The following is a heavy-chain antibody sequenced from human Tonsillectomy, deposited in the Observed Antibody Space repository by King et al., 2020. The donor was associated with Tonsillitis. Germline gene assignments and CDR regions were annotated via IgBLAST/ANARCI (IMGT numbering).Heavy chain of an antibody. J-gene: IGHJ5*02. CDR2: VYHSGYT. D-gene: IGHD6-13*01. V-gene: IGHV4-59*01. CDR1: GGSISSYY. Sequence: QLQESGPGLVKPSETLSLTCTVSGGSISSYYWSWIRQPPGKGLEWIGYVYHSGYTNYNPSLKSRVTISVDTSKNQFSLKLTSVTAADTAVYYCARDQYVDSWNWFDPWGQGTLVTFSS. CDR3: ARDQYVDSWNWFDP.